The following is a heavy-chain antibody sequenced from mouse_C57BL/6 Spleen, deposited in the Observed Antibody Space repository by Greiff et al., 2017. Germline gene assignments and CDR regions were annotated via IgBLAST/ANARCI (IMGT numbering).Heavy chain of an antibody. D-gene: IGHD1-1*01. CDR3: AREVAYYGSSYWYFDV. V-gene: IGHV1-26*01. CDR1: GYTFTDYY. CDR2: IYPNNGGT. Sequence: EVQLQQSGPELVKPGASVKISCKASGYTFTDYYMNWVKQSHGKSLEWIGDIYPNNGGTSYNQKFKGKATLTVDKSSSTSYMELRSLTSEDSAVYDSAREVAYYGSSYWYFDVWGTGTTVTVSS. J-gene: IGHJ1*03.